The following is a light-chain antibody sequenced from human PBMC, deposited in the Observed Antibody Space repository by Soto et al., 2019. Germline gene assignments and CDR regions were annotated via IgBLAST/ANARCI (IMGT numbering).Light chain of an antibody. J-gene: IGKJ1*01. CDR1: QSVLYTSDNKNY. CDR3: QQYYSVPRT. CDR2: WAS. V-gene: IGKV4-1*01. Sequence: DIVMTQSPDSLAVSLGERATINCKSSQSVLYTSDNKNYLAWFQQKPGQPPKLLIYWASTRESGVPDRFSASVSGTDFTLTISSLQAEDVAVYYCQQYYSVPRTFGQGTKVEIK.